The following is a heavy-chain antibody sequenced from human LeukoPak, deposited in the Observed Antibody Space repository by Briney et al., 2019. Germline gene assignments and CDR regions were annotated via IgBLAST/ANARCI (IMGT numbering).Heavy chain of an antibody. Sequence: PGGSLRLSCAASGFTVSSNYMSWVRQAPGKGLEWVSVIYSGGSTYYADSVKGRFTISRDNSRNTLYLQMNSLRAEDTAVYYCARDHAGVTTVAHWGQGTLVTVSS. CDR3: ARDHAGVTTVAH. D-gene: IGHD4-11*01. J-gene: IGHJ4*02. V-gene: IGHV3-66*01. CDR2: IYSGGST. CDR1: GFTVSSNY.